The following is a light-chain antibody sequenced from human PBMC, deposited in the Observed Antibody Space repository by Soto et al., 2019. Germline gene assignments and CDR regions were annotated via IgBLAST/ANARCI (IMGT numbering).Light chain of an antibody. CDR2: EVS. V-gene: IGLV2-14*01. J-gene: IGLJ1*01. CDR1: SSDVGTYNY. Sequence: QSVLTQPASVSGSPGQSITISCTGTSSDVGTYNYVSWYQHHPGKAPKLIIYEVSNRPSGVSNRFSGSKSGSTASLTISGLQADDEADYHCTSYTRDTPLVFGTGTKVNV. CDR3: TSYTRDTPLV.